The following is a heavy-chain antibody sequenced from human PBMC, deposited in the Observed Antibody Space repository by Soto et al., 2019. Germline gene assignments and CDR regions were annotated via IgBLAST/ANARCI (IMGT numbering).Heavy chain of an antibody. CDR3: ARDRYSGYDLDY. J-gene: IGHJ4*02. D-gene: IGHD5-12*01. V-gene: IGHV1-69*04. CDR1: GGTFSSYT. CDR2: IIPILGIA. Sequence: SVKVSFTASGGTFSSYTISWVRQAPGQGLEWMGRIIPILGIANYAQKFQGRVTITADKSTSTAYMELSSLRSEDTAVYYCARDRYSGYDLDYWGQGTLVTVSS.